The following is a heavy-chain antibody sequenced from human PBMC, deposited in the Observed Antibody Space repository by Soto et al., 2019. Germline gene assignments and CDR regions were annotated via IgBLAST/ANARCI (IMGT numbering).Heavy chain of an antibody. V-gene: IGHV1-18*01. Sequence: ASVKVSCKASGYTFTSYGISWVRQAPGQGLEWMGWISAYNGNTNYAQKLQGRVTMTTDTSTSTAYMELRSLRSDDTAVYYCARDKYSSSRGWFDPWGQGTLVTVSS. D-gene: IGHD6-6*01. J-gene: IGHJ5*02. CDR1: GYTFTSYG. CDR3: ARDKYSSSRGWFDP. CDR2: ISAYNGNT.